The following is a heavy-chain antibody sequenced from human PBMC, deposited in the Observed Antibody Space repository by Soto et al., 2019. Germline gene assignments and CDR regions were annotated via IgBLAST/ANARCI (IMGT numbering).Heavy chain of an antibody. J-gene: IGHJ4*02. Sequence: EVQLVESGGGLVQPGGSLRLSCAASGFTFSNYWMSWVRQAPGKGLEWVANIKKDGSEKDYVDSVKGRFTISRDNAKNSLFLQMNSLETEDTAVYYCTTDPGDYEDFWGRGTLVTVSS. CDR1: GFTFSNYW. CDR2: IKKDGSEK. V-gene: IGHV3-7*03. CDR3: TTDPGDYEDF. D-gene: IGHD4-17*01.